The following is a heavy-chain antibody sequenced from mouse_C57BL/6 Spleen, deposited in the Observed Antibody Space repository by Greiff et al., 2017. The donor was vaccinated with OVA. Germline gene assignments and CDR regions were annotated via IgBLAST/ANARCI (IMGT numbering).Heavy chain of an antibody. CDR3: ARGGLPGFDY. CDR1: GFTFSSYT. D-gene: IGHD5-5*01. CDR2: ISGGGGNT. J-gene: IGHJ2*01. V-gene: IGHV5-9*01. Sequence: EVKVVESGGGLVKPGGSLKLSCAASGFTFSSYTMSWVRQTPEKRLEWVATISGGGGNTYYPDSVKGRFTISRDNTKNTLYLQMCSLRSEDTALYYCARGGLPGFDYWGQGTTLTVSS.